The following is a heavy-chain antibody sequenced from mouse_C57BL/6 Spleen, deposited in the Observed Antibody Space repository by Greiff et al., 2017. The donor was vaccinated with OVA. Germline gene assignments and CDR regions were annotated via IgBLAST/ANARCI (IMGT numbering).Heavy chain of an antibody. V-gene: IGHV1-15*01. CDR1: GYTFTDYE. CDR3: TRTGGNYRYYAMDY. Sequence: VQLQQSGAELVRPGASVTLSCKASGYTFTDYEMHWVKQTSVHGLEWIGAIDPETGGTAYNQKFKGKAILTADKSSSTAYMELRSLTSEDSAVYYCTRTGGNYRYYAMDYWGQGTSVTVSS. D-gene: IGHD2-1*01. CDR2: IDPETGGT. J-gene: IGHJ4*01.